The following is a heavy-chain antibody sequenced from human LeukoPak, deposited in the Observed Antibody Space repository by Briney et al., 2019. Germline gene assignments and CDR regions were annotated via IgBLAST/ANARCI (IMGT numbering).Heavy chain of an antibody. CDR3: TREWDYGGIPWRYYYMDV. Sequence: GRSLRLSRTASGFTFGDYAMSWVRQAPGKGLEWVGFIRSKAYGGTTEYAASVKGRFTISRDDSKSIAYLQMNSLKTEDTAVYYCTREWDYGGIPWRYYYMDVWGKGTTVTVSS. CDR2: IRSKAYGGTT. J-gene: IGHJ6*03. D-gene: IGHD4-23*01. CDR1: GFTFGDYA. V-gene: IGHV3-49*04.